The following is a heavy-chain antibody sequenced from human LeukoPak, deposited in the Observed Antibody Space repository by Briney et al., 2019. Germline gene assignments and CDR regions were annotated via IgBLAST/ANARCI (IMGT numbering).Heavy chain of an antibody. V-gene: IGHV3-73*01. CDR1: GFTFSGST. J-gene: IGHJ4*02. Sequence: GGSLRLSCAASGFTFSGSTMHWVRQASGKGLEWVGRIRNKANSYATAYAESVKGSFTISRDDSKNTAYLQMNSLKTEDTAVYYCTGQPNYGDYPNWGQGTLVTVSS. CDR2: IRNKANSYAT. D-gene: IGHD4-17*01. CDR3: TGQPNYGDYPN.